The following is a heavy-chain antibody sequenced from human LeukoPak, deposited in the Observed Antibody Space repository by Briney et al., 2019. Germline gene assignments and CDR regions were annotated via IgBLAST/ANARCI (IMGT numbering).Heavy chain of an antibody. J-gene: IGHJ4*02. D-gene: IGHD2-15*01. CDR2: LSSTGATT. V-gene: IGHV3-23*01. CDR3: ANGKSEFSGGWPRGTS. Sequence: GRSLRLSCAASGFTFSNYAMVWVRQAPGKGLEWVSALSSTGATTYYADSVKGRFTISRDNSKKTVYLQMNSLSAEDTAVYYCANGKSEFSGGWPRGTSRGQGTLVTVSS. CDR1: GFTFSNYA.